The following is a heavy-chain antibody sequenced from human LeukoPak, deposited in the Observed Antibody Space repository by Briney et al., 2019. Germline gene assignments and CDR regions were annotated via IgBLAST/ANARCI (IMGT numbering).Heavy chain of an antibody. J-gene: IGHJ4*02. CDR3: AXXXXXXXXXXXXXXX. V-gene: IGHV1-2*02. Sequence: ASVKVSCKTSGYTFATYFMHWVRQAPGQGLEWMGYIKPNSGVTNYAQKFRGRVTMTWDTSISTAYIELSGLTSDDTAIYYCAXXXXXXXXXXXXXXXXXXGTLVTVSS. CDR2: IKPNSGVT. CDR1: GYTFATYF.